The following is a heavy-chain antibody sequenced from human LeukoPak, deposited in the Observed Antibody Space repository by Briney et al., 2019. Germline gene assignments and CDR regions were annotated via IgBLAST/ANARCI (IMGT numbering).Heavy chain of an antibody. V-gene: IGHV3-53*04. D-gene: IGHD3-10*01. CDR3: ARSAITMVRGVNHYYFDY. CDR1: GFTVSSNY. J-gene: IGHJ4*02. CDR2: IYSGGST. Sequence: PGGSLRLSCAASGFTVSSNYMSWVRQAPGKGLEWVSVIYSGGSTYYADSVKGRFTISRHNSKNTLYLQMNSLRAEDTAVYYCARSAITMVRGVNHYYFDYWGQGTLVTVSS.